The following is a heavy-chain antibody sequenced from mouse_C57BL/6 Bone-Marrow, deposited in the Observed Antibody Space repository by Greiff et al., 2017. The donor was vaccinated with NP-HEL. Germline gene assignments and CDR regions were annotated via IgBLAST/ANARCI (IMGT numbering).Heavy chain of an antibody. CDR1: GFTFSSYG. V-gene: IGHV5-6*01. J-gene: IGHJ1*03. Sequence: EVHLVESGGDLVKPGGSLKLSCAASGFTFSSYGMSWVRQTPDKRLEWVASISSGGSYTYYPDSVKGRFTISRDNAKNTLYLQMGSLKSEDTAMYYCARHRATVVAPWFDVWGTGTTVTVSS. CDR3: ARHRATVVAPWFDV. CDR2: ISSGGSYT. D-gene: IGHD1-1*01.